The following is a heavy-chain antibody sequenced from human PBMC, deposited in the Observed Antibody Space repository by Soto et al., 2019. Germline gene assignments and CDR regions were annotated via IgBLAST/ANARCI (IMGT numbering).Heavy chain of an antibody. J-gene: IGHJ6*02. D-gene: IGHD4-4*01. Sequence: GASVKVSCKASGYTFTSYYMHWVRQAPGQGLEWMGIINPSGGSTSYAQKFQGRVTMTRDTSTRTVYMELSSLRPEDTAVYYCARDSLSDYSNYGYYYYGMDVWGQGTTVTVSS. CDR2: INPSGGST. V-gene: IGHV1-46*01. CDR3: ARDSLSDYSNYGYYYYGMDV. CDR1: GYTFTSYY.